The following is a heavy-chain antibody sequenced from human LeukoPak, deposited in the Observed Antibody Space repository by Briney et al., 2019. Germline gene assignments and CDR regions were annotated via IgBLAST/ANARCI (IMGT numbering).Heavy chain of an antibody. V-gene: IGHV3-53*01. J-gene: IGHJ4*02. CDR2: IYSGGST. D-gene: IGHD3-3*01. Sequence: GGALRHSCAASGLTVSSNYMSSVRRAPARGLEWVSVIYSGGSTYYADSVKGRFTISRDNSKNTLYLQMNSLRAEDTAVYYCAHGYYGDYWGQGTLVTVSS. CDR1: GLTVSSNY. CDR3: AHGYYGDY.